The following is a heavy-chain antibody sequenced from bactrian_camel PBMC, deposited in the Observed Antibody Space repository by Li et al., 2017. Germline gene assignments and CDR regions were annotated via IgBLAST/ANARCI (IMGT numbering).Heavy chain of an antibody. CDR2: IESDGST. Sequence: HVQLVESGGGSVQAGGSLKLTCTASGYINTDCMGWFRQAPGKEREGVAGIESDGSTSYAESVKGRFTVSQDSAKNILYLQMHSLKPEDTAMYYCAAAPTERWLSCGFRTNYPYWGQGTQVTVS. D-gene: IGHD6*01. CDR3: AAAPTERWLSCGFRTNYPY. J-gene: IGHJ4*01. CDR1: GYINTDC. V-gene: IGHV3S53*01.